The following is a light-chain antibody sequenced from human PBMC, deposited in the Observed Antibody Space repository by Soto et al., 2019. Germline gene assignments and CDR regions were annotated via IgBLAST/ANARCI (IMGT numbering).Light chain of an antibody. CDR3: TSYTSSRTYV. J-gene: IGLJ1*01. Sequence: SVPTQPASVSGSPGQSIAISRTGTSSDDGGYKYVSWYQQHPGKAPKLMIYDVSNRPSGVSDRFSGSKSGNTASLTISGLQAEDEADYYCTSYTSSRTYVFGTGTKVTVL. V-gene: IGLV2-14*01. CDR1: SSDDGGYKY. CDR2: DVS.